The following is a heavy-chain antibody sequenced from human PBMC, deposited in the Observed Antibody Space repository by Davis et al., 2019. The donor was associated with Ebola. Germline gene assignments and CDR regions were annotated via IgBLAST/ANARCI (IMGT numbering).Heavy chain of an antibody. CDR2: ISGFNTNT. Sequence: ASVPVPRKSSGYTLTSYVLVWVRQAPGLGLEWMGWISGFNTNTNFAQKFQGRVTVSKDTSTNTAYMDLRSLTSDDTAIYYCARAPNYDVLTGTSSYYFDYWGQGTLVTVSS. CDR3: ARAPNYDVLTGTSSYYFDY. D-gene: IGHD3-9*01. CDR1: GYTLTSYV. V-gene: IGHV1-18*04. J-gene: IGHJ4*02.